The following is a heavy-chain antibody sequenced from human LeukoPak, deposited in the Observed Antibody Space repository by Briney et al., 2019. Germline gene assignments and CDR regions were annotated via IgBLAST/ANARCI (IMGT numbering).Heavy chain of an antibody. D-gene: IGHD3-3*01. CDR2: ISSSSSYI. CDR3: ARDPGLADFWSGYYHRAGY. CDR1: GFTFSSYS. Sequence: GGSLRLSCAASGFTFSSYSMNWVRQAPGKGLEWVSSISSSSSYIYYADSVKGRFTISRDNAKNSLYLQMNSLRAEDTAVYYCARDPGLADFWSGYYHRAGYWGQGTLVTVSS. J-gene: IGHJ4*02. V-gene: IGHV3-21*01.